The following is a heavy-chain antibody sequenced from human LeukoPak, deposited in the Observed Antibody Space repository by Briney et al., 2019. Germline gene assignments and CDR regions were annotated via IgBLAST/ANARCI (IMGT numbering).Heavy chain of an antibody. CDR3: ARDLPPYYFDY. Sequence: SVKVSCKASGGIFSSYAISWVRQAPGQGLEWMGRIIPILGIANYAQKFQGRVTITADKSTSTAYMDLSSLRSEDTAVYYCARDLPPYYFDYWGQGTLVTASS. CDR1: GGIFSSYA. V-gene: IGHV1-69*04. CDR2: IIPILGIA. J-gene: IGHJ4*02.